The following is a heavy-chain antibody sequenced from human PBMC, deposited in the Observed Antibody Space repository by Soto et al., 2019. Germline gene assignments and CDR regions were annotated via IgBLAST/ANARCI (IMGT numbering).Heavy chain of an antibody. J-gene: IGHJ3*02. V-gene: IGHV1-8*01. Sequence: QVQLVQSGAEVKRPGASVKVSCKASGYTFTSYDINWVRQATGQGLEWMGWMNPNSGNTGYAQKFQGRVTMTRNTSISTPYMELSSHRSEDTAVYYCASAINYDASRDDAFDIWGQGTMVTVSS. CDR3: ASAINYDASRDDAFDI. CDR1: GYTFTSYD. CDR2: MNPNSGNT. D-gene: IGHD3-10*01.